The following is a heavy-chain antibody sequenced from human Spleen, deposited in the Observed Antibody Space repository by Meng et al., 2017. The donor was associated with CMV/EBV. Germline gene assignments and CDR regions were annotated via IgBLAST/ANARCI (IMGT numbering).Heavy chain of an antibody. Sequence: LWECGGGLVQPGWSLRLSCAASGFTFSSYAMSWVRQAPGKGLEWVSAISGSGGSTYYADSVKGRFTISRDNSKNTLYLQVNSLRAEDTAVYYCAKSRYYFDYWGQGTLVTVSS. V-gene: IGHV3-23*01. J-gene: IGHJ4*02. CDR1: GFTFSSYA. CDR3: AKSRYYFDY. CDR2: ISGSGGST.